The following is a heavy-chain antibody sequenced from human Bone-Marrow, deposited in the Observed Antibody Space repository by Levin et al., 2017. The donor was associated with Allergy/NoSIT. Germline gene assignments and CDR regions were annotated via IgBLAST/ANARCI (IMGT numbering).Heavy chain of an antibody. CDR2: INHSGST. D-gene: IGHD1-26*01. CDR3: ARGQVWELLRPFDY. Sequence: SETLSLTCAVYGGSFSGYYWSWIRQPPGKGLEWIGEINHSGSTNYNPSLKSRVTISVDTSKNQFSLKLSSVTAADTAVYYCARGQVWELLRPFDYWGQGTLVTVSS. V-gene: IGHV4-34*01. J-gene: IGHJ4*02. CDR1: GGSFSGYY.